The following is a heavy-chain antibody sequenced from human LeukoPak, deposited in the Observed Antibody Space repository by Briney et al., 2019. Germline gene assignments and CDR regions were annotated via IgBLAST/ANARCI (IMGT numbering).Heavy chain of an antibody. D-gene: IGHD6-13*01. CDR2: IYPGDSDT. J-gene: IGHJ4*02. Sequence: ASVKVSCKASGYTFTSYWIGWVRQMPGKGLEWMGIIYPGDSDTRYSPSFQGQVTISADKSISTAYLQWSSLKASDTAMYYCARRLYSSSAAVFDYWGQGTLVTVSS. CDR3: ARRLYSSSAAVFDY. CDR1: GYTFTSYW. V-gene: IGHV5-51*01.